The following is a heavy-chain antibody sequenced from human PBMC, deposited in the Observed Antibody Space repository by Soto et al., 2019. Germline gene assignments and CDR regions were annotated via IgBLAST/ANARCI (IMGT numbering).Heavy chain of an antibody. CDR3: AREYCSSTSCLNWFDP. D-gene: IGHD2-2*01. J-gene: IGHJ5*02. Sequence: EVQLVESGGGLVQPGGSLRLSCAASGFTFSSYSMNWVRQAPGKGLEWVSYISSSSSTIYYADSVKGRFTISRDNAKNSLHLQLNSLRAEDTAVYYCAREYCSSTSCLNWFDPWGKGTLVTVSS. V-gene: IGHV3-48*01. CDR2: ISSSSSTI. CDR1: GFTFSSYS.